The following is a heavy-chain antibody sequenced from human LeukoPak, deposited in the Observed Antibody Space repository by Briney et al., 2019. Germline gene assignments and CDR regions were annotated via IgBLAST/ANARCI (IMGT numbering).Heavy chain of an antibody. CDR1: GYTFTSYG. Sequence: GASGEVSGKASGYTFTSYGVRWGRRAAGQGLEWRGWISAYNGNTDYAQKLKGRVTMTTDTSTSTAYMELRSLRSDFTAVYYCARGMITFGGVLVSNCFDLWGQGTLVTVSS. D-gene: IGHD3-16*02. CDR3: ARGMITFGGVLVSNCFDL. J-gene: IGHJ5*02. V-gene: IGHV1-18*01. CDR2: ISAYNGNT.